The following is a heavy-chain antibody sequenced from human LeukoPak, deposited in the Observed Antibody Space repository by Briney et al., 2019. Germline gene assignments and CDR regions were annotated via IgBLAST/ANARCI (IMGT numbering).Heavy chain of an antibody. V-gene: IGHV3-23*01. D-gene: IGHD3-10*01. Sequence: AGGSLRLSCAASGFTFSNYGMSWVRQAPGKGLEWVSGISGSGDSTYYGDSVKGRVTISRGNAKNTLDLQMNSLRAEDTAVYYCAKSEAFNPYRSGSIVGHFEYWGQGTLVTVSS. CDR3: AKSEAFNPYRSGSIVGHFEY. J-gene: IGHJ4*02. CDR1: GFTFSNYG. CDR2: ISGSGDST.